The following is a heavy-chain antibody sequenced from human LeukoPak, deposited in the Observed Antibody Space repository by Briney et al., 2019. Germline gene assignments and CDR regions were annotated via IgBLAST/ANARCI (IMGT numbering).Heavy chain of an antibody. V-gene: IGHV3-30-3*01. CDR2: ILYDGSNK. CDR3: ARGPDSTMVWGGSESELFLCLTLYFDY. Sequence: LSGRSLTLSCAVSGFTFSSYSMQWVRQAPGGGREWVAVILYDGSNKYYTHSVKGRFTISRDNSKNTLYLQMNSVRAEDTAVYYCARGPDSTMVWGGSESELFLCLTLYFDYWGQGTLVTVSS. J-gene: IGHJ4*02. CDR1: GFTFSSYS. D-gene: IGHD3-10*01.